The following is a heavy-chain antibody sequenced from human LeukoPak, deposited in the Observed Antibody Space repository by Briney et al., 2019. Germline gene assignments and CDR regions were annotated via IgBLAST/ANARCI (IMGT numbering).Heavy chain of an antibody. CDR1: GGSINSGSHY. V-gene: IGHV4-39*01. Sequence: SQTLSLTCTVSGGSINSGSHYWGWLRQPPGKGLEWIGSIYYTGKTYYNPSLKSRATMSVDTSKNHFSLTLSSVTAADTAVYYCARQEYSSSGVDYWGQGTLVTVSS. D-gene: IGHD6-6*01. J-gene: IGHJ4*02. CDR2: IYYTGKT. CDR3: ARQEYSSSGVDY.